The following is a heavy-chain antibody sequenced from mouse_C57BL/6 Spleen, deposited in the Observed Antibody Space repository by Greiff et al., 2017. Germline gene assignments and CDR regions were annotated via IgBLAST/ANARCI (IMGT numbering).Heavy chain of an antibody. CDR3: ARLRPYYFGY. Sequence: VQLQQPGAELVRPGSSVKLSCKASGYTFTSYWMHWVKQRPIQGLEWIGNIDPSDSETHYNQKFKDKATLTVDKSSSTAYMQLSSLTAEDSAVYDCARLRPYYFGYWGQGTTLTVSS. CDR1: GYTFTSYW. J-gene: IGHJ2*01. D-gene: IGHD2-12*01. V-gene: IGHV1-52*01. CDR2: IDPSDSET.